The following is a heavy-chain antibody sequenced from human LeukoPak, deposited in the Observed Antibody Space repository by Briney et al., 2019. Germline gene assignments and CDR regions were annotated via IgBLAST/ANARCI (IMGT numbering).Heavy chain of an antibody. D-gene: IGHD6-13*01. J-gene: IGHJ4*02. V-gene: IGHV3-15*01. CDR2: IKSKTDDGTT. CDR1: GFTFSNAW. CDR3: TTGGLWYVDY. Sequence: PGXSLRLSCAASGFTFSNAWMSWVRQVPGKGLEWVGRIKSKTDDGTTDYAAPVIGRFNISRDDSKNTLYLQMNSLKSEDTALYYCTTGGLWYVDYWGQGILVTVSS.